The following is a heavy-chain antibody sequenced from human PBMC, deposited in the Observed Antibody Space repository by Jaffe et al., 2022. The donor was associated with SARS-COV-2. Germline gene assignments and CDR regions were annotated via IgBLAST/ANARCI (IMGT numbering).Heavy chain of an antibody. CDR1: GFTFSSYG. CDR2: ISYDGSNK. Sequence: QVQLVESGGGVVQPGRSLRLSCAASGFTFSSYGMHWVRQAPGKGLEWVAVISYDGSNKYYADSVKGRFTISRDNSKNTLYLQMNSLRAEDTAVYYCAKEGELPSYYFDYWGQGTLVTVSS. J-gene: IGHJ4*02. CDR3: AKEGELPSYYFDY. V-gene: IGHV3-30*18. D-gene: IGHD1-26*01.